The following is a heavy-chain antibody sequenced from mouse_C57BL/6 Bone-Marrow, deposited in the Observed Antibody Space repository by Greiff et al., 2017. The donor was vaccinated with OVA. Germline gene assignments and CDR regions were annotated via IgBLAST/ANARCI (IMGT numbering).Heavy chain of an antibody. CDR1: GYTFTSYW. Sequence: EVQLVESGTVLARPGASVKMSCKTSGYTFTSYWMHWVKQRPGQGLEWIGAIYPGNSDTSYNQKFKGKAKLTAVTSASTAYMELSSLTNEDSAVYYCKRFITTVVATEYFDYWGQGTTLTVSS. CDR3: KRFITTVVATEYFDY. CDR2: IYPGNSDT. J-gene: IGHJ2*01. V-gene: IGHV1-5*01. D-gene: IGHD1-1*01.